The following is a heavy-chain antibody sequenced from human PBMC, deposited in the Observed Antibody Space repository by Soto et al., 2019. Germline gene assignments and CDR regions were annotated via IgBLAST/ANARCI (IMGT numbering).Heavy chain of an antibody. D-gene: IGHD3-10*01. J-gene: IGHJ6*02. Sequence: PGGSLRLSCAASGFTLTKASMSWVRQAPGKGLEWVGHIKSNADGGATDYAAPVKGRFTVSRDDSRNTLYLQLNSLKTEDTAVYYCTTAPFSFITLPGTSFLIGMDVWGQGTTVPSP. CDR2: IKSNADGGAT. CDR3: TTAPFSFITLPGTSFLIGMDV. V-gene: IGHV3-15*01. CDR1: GFTLTKAS.